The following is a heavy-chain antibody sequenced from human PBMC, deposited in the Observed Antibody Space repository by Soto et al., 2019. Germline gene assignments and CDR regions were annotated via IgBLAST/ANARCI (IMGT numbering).Heavy chain of an antibody. CDR3: ARSTRLDNFWSGYLGMGYYYYMDV. J-gene: IGHJ6*03. V-gene: IGHV3-53*04. CDR2: IYSGGST. CDR1: GFTVSSNY. D-gene: IGHD3-3*01. Sequence: GGSLRLSCAASGFTVSSNYMSWVRQAPGKGLEWVSVIYSGGSTYYAHSVKGRFTISRHNSKNTLYLQMNSLRVEDTAVYYCARSTRLDNFWSGYLGMGYYYYMDVWGKGTTVTVSS.